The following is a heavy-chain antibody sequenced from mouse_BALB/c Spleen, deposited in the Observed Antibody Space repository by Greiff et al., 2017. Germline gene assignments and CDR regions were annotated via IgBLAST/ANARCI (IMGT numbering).Heavy chain of an antibody. V-gene: IGHV1-7*01. D-gene: IGHD2-10*02. Sequence: QVQLQQSGAELAKPGASVKMSCKASGYTFTSYWMHWVKQRPGQGLEWIGYINPSTGYTEYNQKFKDKATLTADKSSSTAYMQLSSLTSEDSAVYYCAREGYGTWFAYWGQGTLVTVSA. J-gene: IGHJ3*01. CDR1: GYTFTSYW. CDR3: AREGYGTWFAY. CDR2: INPSTGYT.